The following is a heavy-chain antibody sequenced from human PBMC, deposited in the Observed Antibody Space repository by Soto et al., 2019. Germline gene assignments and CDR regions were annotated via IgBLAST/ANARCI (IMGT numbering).Heavy chain of an antibody. V-gene: IGHV4-31*03. J-gene: IGHJ5*02. CDR2: IYYSGST. Sequence: QVQLQESGPGLVKPSQTLSLTCTVSGGSISSGGYYWNWIRQHPGKGLEWIGYIYYSGSTYYNPSLKSRVTIALDASQHQFSLKLSSVTAADTAVSSCARSVFPWAQGPLVSVSS. CDR1: GGSISSGGYY. CDR3: ARSVFP.